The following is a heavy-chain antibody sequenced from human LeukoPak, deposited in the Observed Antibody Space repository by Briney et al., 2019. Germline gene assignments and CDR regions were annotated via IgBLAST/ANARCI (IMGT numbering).Heavy chain of an antibody. CDR1: GFAFSNYW. J-gene: IGHJ6*04. CDR3: VRDDGDV. CDR2: INEDGSGK. V-gene: IGHV3-7*01. Sequence: AGGSLRLSCVFSGFAFSNYWMKWVRQAPGKGLEWVASINEDGSGKYSMDSVKDRVTISRDNAKNSLDLQINSLTVEDTAIYYCVRDDGDVWGKGTTVTVSS.